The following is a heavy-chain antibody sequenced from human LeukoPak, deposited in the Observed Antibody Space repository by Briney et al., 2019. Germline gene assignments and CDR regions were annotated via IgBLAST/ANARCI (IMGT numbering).Heavy chain of an antibody. J-gene: IGHJ4*02. CDR1: GGSTNSYF. Sequence: PSETLSLTCTGSGGSTNSYFWTWIRQPPGKGVQWIGYIYYSGSTKYNPSLKSRVTISLDTSKNQFSLNLSSVTAADTAVYYCARDIRGYNYGWFDYWGQGTLVTVSS. CDR2: IYYSGST. D-gene: IGHD5-18*01. CDR3: ARDIRGYNYGWFDY. V-gene: IGHV4-59*01.